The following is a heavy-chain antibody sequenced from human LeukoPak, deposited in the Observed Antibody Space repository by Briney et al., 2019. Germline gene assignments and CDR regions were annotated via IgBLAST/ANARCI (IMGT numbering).Heavy chain of an antibody. J-gene: IGHJ4*02. Sequence: ASVEVSCKASGYTFTSYGISWVRQAPGQGLEWMGWISAYNGNTNYAQKLQGRVTMTTDTSTSTAYMELRSLRSDDTAVYYCAREVAGITMVRGAADYWGQGTLVTVSS. CDR1: GYTFTSYG. CDR3: AREVAGITMVRGAADY. D-gene: IGHD3-10*01. V-gene: IGHV1-18*01. CDR2: ISAYNGNT.